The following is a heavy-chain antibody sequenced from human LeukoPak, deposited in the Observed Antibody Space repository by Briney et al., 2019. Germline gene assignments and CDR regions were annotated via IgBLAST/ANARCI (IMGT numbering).Heavy chain of an antibody. CDR2: ISYDGNNK. J-gene: IGHJ4*02. V-gene: IGHV3-30*03. Sequence: GGSLRLSCAASGFTFINYGMHWVRRAPGKMEWVAVISYDGNNKYYGDSVKGRFTISRDNSKSMLYLQMNSLRPEDTAVYYCVRGEGKNYYDSSGFLYWGPGTLVTVSS. CDR1: GFTFINYG. CDR3: VRGEGKNYYDSSGFLY. D-gene: IGHD3-22*01.